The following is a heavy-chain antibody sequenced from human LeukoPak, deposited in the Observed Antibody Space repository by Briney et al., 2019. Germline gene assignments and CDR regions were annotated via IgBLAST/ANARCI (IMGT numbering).Heavy chain of an antibody. J-gene: IGHJ4*02. Sequence: GGSLRLSCAASEFTFSNYAMTWVRQAPGKGLEWVGRIKSKTDGGTTDYAAPVKGRFTISRDDSKNTLYLQMNSLKTEDTAVYYCTTDVAVVIAILYWGQGTLVTVSS. V-gene: IGHV3-15*01. CDR2: IKSKTDGGTT. CDR3: TTDVAVVIAILY. CDR1: EFTFSNYA. D-gene: IGHD2-21*01.